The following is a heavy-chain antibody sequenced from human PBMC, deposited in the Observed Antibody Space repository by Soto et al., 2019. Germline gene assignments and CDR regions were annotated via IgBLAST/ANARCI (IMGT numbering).Heavy chain of an antibody. V-gene: IGHV1-18*04. CDR2: ISAYNGNT. Sequence: GASVTVSCTACGYAFMAYHRHWVRQAPGQGLEWMGWISAYNGNTNYAQKLQGRVTMTTDTSTSTAYMELRSLRSDDTAVYYCARGYSIAAPYFDYWGQGTLVTVSS. D-gene: IGHD6-6*01. CDR3: ARGYSIAAPYFDY. J-gene: IGHJ4*02. CDR1: GYAFMAYH.